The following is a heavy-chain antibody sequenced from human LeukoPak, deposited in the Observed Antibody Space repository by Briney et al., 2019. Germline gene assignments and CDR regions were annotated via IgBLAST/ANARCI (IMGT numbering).Heavy chain of an antibody. CDR1: GGTFSSYA. Sequence: SVTVSCKASGGTFSSYAISWVRQAPGQGLEWMGRIIPIFGTANYAQKFQGRVTITADKSTSTAYMELSSLRSEDTAVYYCVLVFGVVIPPGPYYYMDVWGKGTTVTVSS. CDR3: VLVFGVVIPPGPYYYMDV. CDR2: IIPIFGTA. V-gene: IGHV1-69*06. D-gene: IGHD3-3*01. J-gene: IGHJ6*03.